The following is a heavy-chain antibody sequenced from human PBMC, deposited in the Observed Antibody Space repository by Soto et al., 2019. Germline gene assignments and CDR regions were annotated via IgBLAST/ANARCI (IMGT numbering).Heavy chain of an antibody. CDR2: IYWDDDT. J-gene: IGHJ4*02. CDR3: AHTMAPRIFDS. Sequence: QITLKEAGPTLVKPTQTLTLTCSFSGFSLITSGVGVGWIRQPLGKALESLALIYWDDDTGYSTFLRNRLTITKDTSRNQVVLTMTNMDPADTATYYCAHTMAPRIFDSWGQGTLVTVSS. CDR1: GFSLITSGVG. V-gene: IGHV2-5*02.